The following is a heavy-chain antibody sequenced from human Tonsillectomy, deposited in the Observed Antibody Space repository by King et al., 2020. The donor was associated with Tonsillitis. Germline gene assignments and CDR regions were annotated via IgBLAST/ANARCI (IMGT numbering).Heavy chain of an antibody. D-gene: IGHD5-24*01. Sequence: VQLVEAGGGVVQPGRARGRSCECSGLTFSSHAMHWVRQAPGRGREWVAASSHDGNNNYYAESVKGRFTISRDNSKNTLYLQMNSLRAEDTAVYYCAKGTRELDYWGQGTLVTVSS. J-gene: IGHJ4*02. V-gene: IGHV3-30*18. CDR3: AKGTRELDY. CDR2: SSHDGNNN. CDR1: GLTFSSHA.